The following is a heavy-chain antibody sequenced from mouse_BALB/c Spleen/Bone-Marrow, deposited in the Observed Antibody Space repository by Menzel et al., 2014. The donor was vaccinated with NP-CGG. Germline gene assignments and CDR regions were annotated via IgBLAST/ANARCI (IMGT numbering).Heavy chain of an antibody. CDR3: ARYYGSSYDY. D-gene: IGHD1-1*01. V-gene: IGHV5-9-3*01. CDR2: ISSGGNYT. J-gene: IGHJ2*01. CDR1: GFTFSSYA. Sequence: EVKLVDSGGGLVKPGGSLKLPCAASGFTFSSYAMSWVRQTPEKRLEWVATISSGGNYTYYPDSVKGRFTISRDNAKNTLYLQMSSLRSEDTAMYYCARYYGSSYDYWGQGTTLTVSS.